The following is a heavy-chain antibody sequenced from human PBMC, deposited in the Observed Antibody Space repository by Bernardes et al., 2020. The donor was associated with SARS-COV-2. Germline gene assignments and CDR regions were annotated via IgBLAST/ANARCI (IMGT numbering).Heavy chain of an antibody. CDR3: ARLPRSDNYYFGMDV. CDR1: GGSISSYY. CDR2: IYNSRST. V-gene: IGHV4-59*08. Sequence: SETLSLTCTVSGGSISSYYWSWIRQPPGKGLEWIGYIYNSRSTNHNPSLRGRVTMSVDTSNNKVSLNLTSVTAADTAVYYCARLPRSDNYYFGMDVWGQGTTVTVSS. J-gene: IGHJ6*02.